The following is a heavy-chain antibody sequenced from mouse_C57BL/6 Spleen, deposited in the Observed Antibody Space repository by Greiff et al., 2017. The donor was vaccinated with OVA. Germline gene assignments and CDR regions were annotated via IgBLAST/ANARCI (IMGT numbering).Heavy chain of an antibody. D-gene: IGHD3-2*01. CDR1: GYTFTDYN. Sequence: VQLQQSGPELVKPGASVKIPCTASGYTFTDYNMDWVKQSHGKSLEWIGDINPNNGGTIYNQKFKGKATLTVDKSSSTAYMGRRSLTSEDTAVYYCARVETALYAMDYWGQGTSVTVSS. V-gene: IGHV1-18*01. J-gene: IGHJ4*01. CDR3: ARVETALYAMDY. CDR2: INPNNGGT.